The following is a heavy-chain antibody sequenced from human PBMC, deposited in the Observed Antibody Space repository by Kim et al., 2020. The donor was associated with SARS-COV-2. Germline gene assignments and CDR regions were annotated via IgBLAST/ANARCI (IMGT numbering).Heavy chain of an antibody. J-gene: IGHJ4*02. V-gene: IGHV7-4-1*02. CDR2: INTNTGNP. CDR3: ARGWELLRKGVLPGDY. Sequence: ASVKVSCKASGYTFTSYAMNWVRQAPGQGLEWMGWINTNTGNPTYAQGFTGRFVFSLDTSVSTAYLQISSLKAEDTAVYYCARGWELLRKGVLPGDYWGQGTLVTVSS. D-gene: IGHD1-26*01. CDR1: GYTFTSYA.